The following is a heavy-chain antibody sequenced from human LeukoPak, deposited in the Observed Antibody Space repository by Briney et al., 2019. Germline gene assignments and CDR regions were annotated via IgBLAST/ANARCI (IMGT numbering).Heavy chain of an antibody. V-gene: IGHV3-21*01. CDR3: AQWEVIIDVFDI. CDR1: GFTFSSYS. CDR2: ISSSSSYI. J-gene: IGHJ3*02. D-gene: IGHD1-26*01. Sequence: GGSLRLSCAASGFTFSSYSMNWVRQAPGKGLEWVSSISSSSSYIYYADSVKGRFTISRDNAKNTLYLQMNSLRAEDTAVYYCAQWEVIIDVFDIWGQGTMVTVSS.